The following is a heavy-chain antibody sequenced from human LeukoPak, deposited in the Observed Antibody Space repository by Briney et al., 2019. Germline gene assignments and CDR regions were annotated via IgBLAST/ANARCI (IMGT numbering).Heavy chain of an antibody. CDR1: GGSISSYY. CDR3: ARAAQWLVRGGHYYGMDV. J-gene: IGHJ6*02. CDR2: IYYSGST. Sequence: SETLSLTCTVSGGSISSYYWSWIRQPPGKGLEWIGYIYYSGSTNYNPSLKSRVTISVDTSKNQFSLKLSSVTAADTAVYYCARAAQWLVRGGHYYGMDVWGQGTTVTVSS. D-gene: IGHD6-19*01. V-gene: IGHV4-59*01.